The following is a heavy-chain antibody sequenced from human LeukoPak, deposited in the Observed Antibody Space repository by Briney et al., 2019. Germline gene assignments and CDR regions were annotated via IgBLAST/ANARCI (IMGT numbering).Heavy chain of an antibody. V-gene: IGHV3-23*01. CDR3: AKDDHYYDRSSGLFDY. CDR1: GFTFSRYA. Sequence: GGSLRLSCAAAGFTFSRYAMSWVRQAPGKGLEWVSAISGGGDRTYYADSVKGRFTISRDNSKNTLYLQMNSLRAEDTAVYYCAKDDHYYDRSSGLFDYWGQGTLVTASS. CDR2: ISGGGDRT. J-gene: IGHJ4*02. D-gene: IGHD3-22*01.